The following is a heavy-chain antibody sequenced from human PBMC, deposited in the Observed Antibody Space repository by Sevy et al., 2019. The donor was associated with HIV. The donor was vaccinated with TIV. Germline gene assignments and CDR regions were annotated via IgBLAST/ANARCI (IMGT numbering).Heavy chain of an antibody. CDR1: GFTFDDYA. Sequence: GGSLRLSCAASGFTFDDYAMHWVRQAPGKGLEWVSGISWNSGSIGYADFVKGRFTISRDNAKNSLYLQMNSLRAEDTALYYCAKDGLRFLEWDYGMDVWGQGTTVTVSS. D-gene: IGHD3-3*01. V-gene: IGHV3-9*01. J-gene: IGHJ6*02. CDR2: ISWNSGSI. CDR3: AKDGLRFLEWDYGMDV.